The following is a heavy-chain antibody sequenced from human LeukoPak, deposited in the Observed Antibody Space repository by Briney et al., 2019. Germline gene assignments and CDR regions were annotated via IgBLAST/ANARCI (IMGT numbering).Heavy chain of an antibody. J-gene: IGHJ6*04. D-gene: IGHD4-17*01. CDR3: ARDMADDYGDDGMDV. CDR2: ISSSSSYI. CDR1: GFTFSSYS. V-gene: IGHV3-21*01. Sequence: GGSLRLSCAASGFTFSSYSMNWVRQAPGKGLEWVSSISSSSSYIYYADSVKGRFTISRDNVKNSLYLQMNSLRAEDTAVYYCARDMADDYGDDGMDVWGEGTTVTVSS.